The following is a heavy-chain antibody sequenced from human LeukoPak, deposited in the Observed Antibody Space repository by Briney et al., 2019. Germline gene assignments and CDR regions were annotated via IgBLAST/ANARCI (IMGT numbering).Heavy chain of an antibody. CDR1: GDSISSGAYY. V-gene: IGHV4-61*02. CDR2: ISTDGST. D-gene: IGHD6-19*01. J-gene: IGHJ5*02. Sequence: PSETLSLTCNVSGDSISSGAYYWSWIRQPAGKGLEWIGRISTDGSTNYNPSLNSRVTMSVAASNNHFSLKLNSVTAADTAVYYCAKGAGPPWFDPWGQGTLVTVSS. CDR3: AKGAGPPWFDP.